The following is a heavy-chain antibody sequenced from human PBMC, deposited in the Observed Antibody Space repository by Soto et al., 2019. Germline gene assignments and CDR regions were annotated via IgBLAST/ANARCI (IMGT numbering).Heavy chain of an antibody. CDR2: IYYSGST. V-gene: IGHV4-59*08. CDR1: GGSISSYY. D-gene: IGHD2-2*01. Sequence: TSETLSITCTVSGGSISSYYWSWIRQPPGKGLEWIGYIYYSGSTNYNPSLKSRVTISVDTSKNQFSLKLSSVTAADTAVYYCASYCSSTSCYGTFDYWGQGTLVTVSS. J-gene: IGHJ4*02. CDR3: ASYCSSTSCYGTFDY.